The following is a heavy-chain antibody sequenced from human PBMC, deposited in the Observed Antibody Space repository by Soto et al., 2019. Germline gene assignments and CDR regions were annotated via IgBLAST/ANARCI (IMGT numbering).Heavy chain of an antibody. J-gene: IGHJ6*02. CDR3: ARQGQQLVLDYYYYYGMDV. CDR1: GGSISSSSYY. D-gene: IGHD6-13*01. V-gene: IGHV4-39*01. CDR2: IYYSGST. Sequence: PSETLSLTCTVSGGSISSSSYYWGWIRQPPGKGLEWIGSIYYSGSTYYNPSLKSRVTISVDTSKNQFSLKLSSVTAADTAVYYCARQGQQLVLDYYYYYGMDVWGQGTTVTVSS.